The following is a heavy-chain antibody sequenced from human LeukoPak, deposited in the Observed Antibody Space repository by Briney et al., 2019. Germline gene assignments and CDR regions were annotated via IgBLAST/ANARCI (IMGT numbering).Heavy chain of an antibody. CDR2: IYYSGST. J-gene: IGHJ4*02. CDR3: ARHAHSSGWYYFDY. Sequence: PSETLSLTCTVSGGSISSGGYYWSWIRQPPGKGPEWIGSIYYSGSTYYNPSLKSRVTISVDTSKNQFSLKLSSVTAADTAVYYCARHAHSSGWYYFDYWGQGTLVTVSS. CDR1: GGSISSGGYY. V-gene: IGHV4-39*01. D-gene: IGHD6-19*01.